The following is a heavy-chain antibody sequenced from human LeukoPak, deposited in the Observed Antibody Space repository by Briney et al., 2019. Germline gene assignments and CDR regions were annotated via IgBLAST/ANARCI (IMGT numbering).Heavy chain of an antibody. D-gene: IGHD3-22*01. Sequence: ASVKVSCKASGYSLTDYYLHRVRQAPGQGLEWMGWINPNSGGTNYAQKFQGRVTMTRDTSISTAYLELSTLRSDDTAVYYCARGAVIITTNASDIWGQGTMVTVSS. V-gene: IGHV1-2*02. CDR3: ARGAVIITTNASDI. J-gene: IGHJ3*02. CDR1: GYSLTDYY. CDR2: INPNSGGT.